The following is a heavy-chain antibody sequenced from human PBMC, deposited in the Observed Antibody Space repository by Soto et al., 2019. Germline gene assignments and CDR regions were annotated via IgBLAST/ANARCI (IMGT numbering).Heavy chain of an antibody. CDR3: AKAPRGGVIITTYSAHIDY. CDR2: INPDGGST. J-gene: IGHJ4*02. D-gene: IGHD3-3*01. CDR1: GYTFTSYY. V-gene: IGHV1-46*01. Sequence: QVQLVQSGAEVKKPGASVMLSCKASGYTFTSYYMHWVRQAPGQGLEWMGIINPDGGSTRYAQKCQGRVTMTRDTSMRTFHMELSSLRSEDTAMYYCAKAPRGGVIITTYSAHIDYWGQGTLVTVSS.